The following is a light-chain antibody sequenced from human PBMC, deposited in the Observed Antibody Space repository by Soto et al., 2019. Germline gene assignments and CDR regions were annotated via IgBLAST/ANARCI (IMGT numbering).Light chain of an antibody. CDR1: RSVSSN. V-gene: IGKV3-15*01. J-gene: IGKJ1*01. Sequence: ILLTQSPAPLSLSPGESATLSCRATRSVSSNLAWYQQKPGQAPRLLIYGASTRATGIPARFSGSGSGTEFTLTISSLQSEDFAVYYCQQYNNWPKTFGQGTKVDIK. CDR2: GAS. CDR3: QQYNNWPKT.